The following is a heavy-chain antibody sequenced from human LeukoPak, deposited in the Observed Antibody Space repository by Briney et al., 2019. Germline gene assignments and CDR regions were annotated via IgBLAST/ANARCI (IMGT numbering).Heavy chain of an antibody. CDR2: IKPDGSEK. CDR3: ARDRDIVATIRPFDY. J-gene: IGHJ4*02. D-gene: IGHD5-12*01. CDR1: GLIFSKYW. V-gene: IGHV3-7*01. Sequence: GGSLRLSCAASGLIFSKYWMTWVRQAPGKGLEWVASIKPDGSEKYYLDSVKGRFTISRDNAKNSLYLQMNSLRAEDTAVYYCARDRDIVATIRPFDYWGQGTLVTVSS.